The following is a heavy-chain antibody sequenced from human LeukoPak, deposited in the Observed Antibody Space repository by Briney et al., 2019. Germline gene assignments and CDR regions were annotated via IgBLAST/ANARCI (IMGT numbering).Heavy chain of an antibody. J-gene: IGHJ4*02. CDR2: ISTDSGST. D-gene: IGHD5-12*01. CDR1: GFTFSNYA. V-gene: IGHV3-23*01. CDR3: ASGLYGGLFDN. Sequence: GGSLRLSCVMSGFTFSNYAMNWVRQAPGKGLEWISDISTDSGSTYHIESVRGRFTISRDNSKSTLYLQMNSLRADDTAVHYCASGLYGGLFDNWGQGTLVTVSS.